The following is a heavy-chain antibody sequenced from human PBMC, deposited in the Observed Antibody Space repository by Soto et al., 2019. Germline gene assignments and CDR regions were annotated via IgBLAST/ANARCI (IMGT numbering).Heavy chain of an antibody. J-gene: IGHJ5*02. CDR1: GGPISNYY. Sequence: SEMLSLTCTVSGGPISNYYWSWIRQPPGKGLEWIGYIYYSGTTNHNPSFKSRVTISMDTSKNQFSLKLSSVTAADTAVYYCASSVITRPNWFDPWGQGTLVTVSS. CDR3: ASSVITRPNWFDP. V-gene: IGHV4-59*08. D-gene: IGHD3-3*01. CDR2: IYYSGTT.